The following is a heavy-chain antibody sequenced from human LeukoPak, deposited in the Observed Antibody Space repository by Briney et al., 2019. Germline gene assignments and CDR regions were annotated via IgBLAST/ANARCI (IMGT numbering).Heavy chain of an antibody. Sequence: PGRSLRLSCAASGFTFSSYAMSWVRQAPGKGLEWVSAISGSGGSTYYADSVKGRFTISRDNSKNTLYLQMNSLRAEDTAVYYCAKEQDYYDSSGYLVYFDYWGQGTLVTVSS. V-gene: IGHV3-23*01. D-gene: IGHD3-22*01. CDR3: AKEQDYYDSSGYLVYFDY. CDR2: ISGSGGST. J-gene: IGHJ4*02. CDR1: GFTFSSYA.